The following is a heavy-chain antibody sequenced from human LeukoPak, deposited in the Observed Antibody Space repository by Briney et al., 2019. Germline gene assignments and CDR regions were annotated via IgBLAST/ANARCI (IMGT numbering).Heavy chain of an antibody. D-gene: IGHD4-17*01. CDR2: IGTAGDT. J-gene: IGHJ3*02. CDR1: GFTFSSYD. Sequence: PGGSLRLSCAASGFTFSSYDMHWVRQATGKGLEWVSAIGTAGDTYYPGSVKGRFTISRENAKNSLYLQMNSLRAGDTAVYYCAREDYGENAFDIWGQGTMVTVSS. CDR3: AREDYGENAFDI. V-gene: IGHV3-13*01.